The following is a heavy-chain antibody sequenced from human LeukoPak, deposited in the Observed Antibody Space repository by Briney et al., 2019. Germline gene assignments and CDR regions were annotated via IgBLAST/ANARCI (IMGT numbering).Heavy chain of an antibody. CDR3: VRHGGFSGYDHFDY. J-gene: IGHJ4*02. V-gene: IGHV4-59*08. CDR2: FGDSGST. CDR1: GGPISTYY. Sequence: PSGTLSLTCTVSGGPISTYYWSWFRQFPGKGLEWIGYFGDSGSTDYNPALKSRVTISVDTSRKQFTLNLTSVTAADTAVYYCVRHGGFSGYDHFDYWGQGTLVTVSS. D-gene: IGHD5-12*01.